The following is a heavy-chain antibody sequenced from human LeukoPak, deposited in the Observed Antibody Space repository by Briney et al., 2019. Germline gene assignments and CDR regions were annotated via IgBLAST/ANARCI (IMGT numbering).Heavy chain of an antibody. CDR2: VSGRGDNT. D-gene: IGHD5-24*01. CDR1: GFTFSSYW. J-gene: IGHJ4*02. Sequence: GGSLRLSCAASGFTFSSYWMNWARQAPGKGLEWVSTVSGRGDNTYYADSVKGRFTISRDNVRNTLSLQVNSLRAEDTAVYYCAKAVRIIDMAFDYWGQGALVTVSS. V-gene: IGHV3-23*01. CDR3: AKAVRIIDMAFDY.